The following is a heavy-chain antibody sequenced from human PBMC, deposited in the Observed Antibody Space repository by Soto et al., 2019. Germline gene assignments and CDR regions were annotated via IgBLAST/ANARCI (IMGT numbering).Heavy chain of an antibody. CDR2: ITGSSCYI. CDR3: ARVDSSGWYYFDY. D-gene: IGHD6-19*01. CDR1: GFTFISYS. Sequence: GGSLRLSCVAPGFTFISYSMTWVRQAPGKGLDWVSEITGSSCYIYYADSVKGRFTISRDNAKNSLYLQMNSLRAEDTAVYYCARVDSSGWYYFDYWGQGTLVTVSS. V-gene: IGHV3-21*01. J-gene: IGHJ4*02.